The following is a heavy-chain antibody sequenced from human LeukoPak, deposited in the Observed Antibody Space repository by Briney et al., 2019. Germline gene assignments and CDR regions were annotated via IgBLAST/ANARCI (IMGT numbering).Heavy chain of an antibody. Sequence: PGGSLRLSCAASGFTFSSYSMNWVRQAPGKGLEWVSSISSSNSFIYYADSVKGRFTISRDSAKNSLYLQMNSLRAEDTAVYYCASRYCTNGVCHFDYWGQGTLVTVSS. D-gene: IGHD2-8*01. CDR3: ASRYCTNGVCHFDY. CDR1: GFTFSSYS. J-gene: IGHJ4*02. V-gene: IGHV3-21*01. CDR2: ISSSNSFI.